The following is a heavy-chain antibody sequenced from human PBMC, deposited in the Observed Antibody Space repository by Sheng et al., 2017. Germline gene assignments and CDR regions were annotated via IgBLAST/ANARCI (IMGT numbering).Heavy chain of an antibody. J-gene: IGHJ4*02. CDR2: ISSSGSST. CDR1: GFTFSNYA. V-gene: IGHV3-23*01. CDR3: AKTVAEEN. D-gene: IGHD6-19*01. Sequence: EVQLLESGGGLVQPGGSLRLSCAVSGFTFSNYAMTWVRQAPAKGLEWVSAISSSGSSTYYADSVKGRFTISRDNSRNTLYLQMNSLRAEDTAVYYCAKTVAEENWGQGTLVTVSS.